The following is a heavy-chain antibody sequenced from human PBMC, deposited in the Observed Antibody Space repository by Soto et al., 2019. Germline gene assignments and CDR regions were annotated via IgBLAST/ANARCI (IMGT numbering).Heavy chain of an antibody. Sequence: SETLSLTCAVYGGSFRGYYWSWIRQPPGKGLEWIGEIKHRGSTNYNTSLKSRVTISVDTSKNQFSLKLSSVTAAETAVYYCARDGWFGELSPYYYYGMDVWGQGTTVTVSS. CDR2: IKHRGST. V-gene: IGHV4-34*01. CDR1: GGSFRGYY. D-gene: IGHD3-10*01. J-gene: IGHJ6*02. CDR3: ARDGWFGELSPYYYYGMDV.